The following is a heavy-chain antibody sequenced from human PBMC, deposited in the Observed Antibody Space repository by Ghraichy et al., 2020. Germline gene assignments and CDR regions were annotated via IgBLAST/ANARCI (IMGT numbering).Heavy chain of an antibody. CDR3: ARGSGRHGGDY. Sequence: ETLRLSCALSGFSFGSYWMSWVRQAPGKGPEWVAIIKPDGSEGYYIDSVRGRFTISRDNAKNSLYLQMNSLRAEDTAVYYCARGSGRHGGDYWGQGTLVTVSS. J-gene: IGHJ4*02. CDR1: GFSFGSYW. V-gene: IGHV3-7*01. CDR2: IKPDGSEG. D-gene: IGHD3-10*01.